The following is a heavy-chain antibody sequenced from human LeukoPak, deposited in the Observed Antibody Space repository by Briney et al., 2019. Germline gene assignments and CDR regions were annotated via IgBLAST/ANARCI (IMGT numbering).Heavy chain of an antibody. V-gene: IGHV4-59*01. CDR3: ARHVRGVITDAFDI. CDR2: IYYSGIT. D-gene: IGHD3-10*02. J-gene: IGHJ3*02. CDR1: GGSISSYY. Sequence: SETLSLTCTVSGGSISSYYWSWIRQPPGKGLEWIGYIYYSGITTYNPSLKSRVTTPIDTSKNQFSLKLTSVTAADTAVYYCARHVRGVITDAFDIWGQGTMVTVS.